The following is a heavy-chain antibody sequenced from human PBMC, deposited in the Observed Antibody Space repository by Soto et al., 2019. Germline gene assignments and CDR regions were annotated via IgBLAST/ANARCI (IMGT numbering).Heavy chain of an antibody. Sequence: SETLSLTCTVSGGSMLTYYWSWIRQPPGKGLEWIGYIYNSGSTSYNPSLESRVTISVDTSKKQFSLRLRSVTAADTAVYYCAGEVFAPGVGATLFGFWGQGTLGTVSS. D-gene: IGHD2-15*01. V-gene: IGHV4-59*01. CDR1: GGSMLTYY. CDR3: AGEVFAPGVGATLFGF. J-gene: IGHJ4*02. CDR2: IYNSGST.